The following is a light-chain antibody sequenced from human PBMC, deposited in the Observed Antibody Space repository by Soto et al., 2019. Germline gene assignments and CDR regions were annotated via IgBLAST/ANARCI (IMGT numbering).Light chain of an antibody. J-gene: IGKJ4*01. V-gene: IGKV3D-15*01. CDR2: DAS. CDR1: QSVSSY. Sequence: EIVLTQSPGTLSLSPGERSTLSCRASQSVSSYLAWYQQKPGQAPRLLIYDASNRATGIPARFSGSGSGTEFNLTISSLQSEDFAVYFCQQYDDWLRLTSGGGTKVDIK. CDR3: QQYDDWLRLT.